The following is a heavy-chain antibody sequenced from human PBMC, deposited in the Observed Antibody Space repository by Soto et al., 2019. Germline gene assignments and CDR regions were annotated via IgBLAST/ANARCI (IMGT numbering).Heavy chain of an antibody. D-gene: IGHD3-9*01. Sequence: SVKVSCKASGFTFSSSAVQWVRQARGQRLEWIGWIVVGSGNTNYAQKFQERVTITRDMSTSTAYMELSSLRSEDTAVYYCAADWDDILTGPRFDYWGQGTLVTVSS. CDR2: IVVGSGNT. V-gene: IGHV1-58*01. CDR3: AADWDDILTGPRFDY. J-gene: IGHJ4*02. CDR1: GFTFSSSA.